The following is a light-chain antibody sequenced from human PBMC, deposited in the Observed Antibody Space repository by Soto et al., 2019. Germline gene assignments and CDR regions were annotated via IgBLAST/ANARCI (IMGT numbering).Light chain of an antibody. J-gene: IGLJ1*01. CDR1: SSNLGAGYD. CDR3: QSYDSSLIVSKV. CDR2: ANS. Sequence: QLVLTQPPSVSGAPGQRVTISCSGSSSNLGAGYDVQWYQQFPGTAPKLLIYANSARPSGVPDRFSGSKSGTSASLAITGLQAEDEADYYCQSYDSSLIVSKVFGTGTKVTVL. V-gene: IGLV1-40*01.